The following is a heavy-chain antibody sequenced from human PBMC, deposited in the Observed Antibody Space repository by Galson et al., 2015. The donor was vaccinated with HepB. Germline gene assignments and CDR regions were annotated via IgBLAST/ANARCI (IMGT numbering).Heavy chain of an antibody. V-gene: IGHV3-7*03. D-gene: IGHD6-13*01. J-gene: IGHJ4*02. Sequence: LRLSCAASGFTFSSYWMSWVRQAPGKGLEWVANIKQDGSEKYYVDSVKGRFTISRDNAKNSLYLQMNSLRAEDTAVYYCARGDRYSSSWYYFDYWGQGTLVTVSS. CDR3: ARGDRYSSSWYYFDY. CDR2: IKQDGSEK. CDR1: GFTFSSYW.